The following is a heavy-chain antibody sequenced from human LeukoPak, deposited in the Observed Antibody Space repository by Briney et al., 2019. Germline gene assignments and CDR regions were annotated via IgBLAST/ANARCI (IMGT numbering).Heavy chain of an antibody. J-gene: IGHJ3*02. CDR3: GIVAALGDNCLDI. D-gene: IGHD3-16*01. CDR1: GFTFSSYG. V-gene: IGHV3-33*01. CDR2: ILNDGSQE. Sequence: PGRSLRLSCAASGFTFSSYGMHWVRQAPGKGLEWVAVILNDGSQEKYADSVKGRFTISRDNSKNTLFLQMNSLRAEDTAVHYWGIVAALGDNCLDIWGQGTMVTVSS.